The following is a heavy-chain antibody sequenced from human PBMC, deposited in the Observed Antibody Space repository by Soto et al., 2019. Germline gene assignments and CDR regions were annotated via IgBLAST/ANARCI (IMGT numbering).Heavy chain of an antibody. V-gene: IGHV3-73*01. CDR1: GYTFSDSA. CDR2: IRSKANNYAT. D-gene: IGHD1-26*01. CDR3: ARLWSAREPNFDS. J-gene: IGHJ4*02. Sequence: GGSLRLSCVASGYTFSDSAMHWVRQASGKGLEWVGRIRSKANNYATVYAASVKGRFTISRDDSKNTAYLQMNSLKTEDTAVYYCARLWSAREPNFDSWGQGTLVT.